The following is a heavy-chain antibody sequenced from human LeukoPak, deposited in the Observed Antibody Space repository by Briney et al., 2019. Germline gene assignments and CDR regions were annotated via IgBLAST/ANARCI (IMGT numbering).Heavy chain of an antibody. CDR1: GGSISSNNYY. V-gene: IGHV4-39*01. CDR3: AGQINSGYDRFDY. Sequence: ASETLSLTCTVSGGSISSNNYYWAWIRQPPGKGLEWIASIFYSGTTYYNPSLKRGVTLSVDTSKNQFSLKLTSVTAADTAVYYCAGQINSGYDRFDYWGQGTLVTVSA. CDR2: IFYSGTT. J-gene: IGHJ4*02. D-gene: IGHD5-12*01.